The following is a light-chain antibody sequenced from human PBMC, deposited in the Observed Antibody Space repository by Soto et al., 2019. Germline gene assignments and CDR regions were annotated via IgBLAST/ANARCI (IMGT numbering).Light chain of an antibody. CDR3: QQYYSTPRT. CDR1: QSVLYSSNNKNY. V-gene: IGKV4-1*01. J-gene: IGKJ2*01. Sequence: DIVMTQSPDSLAVSLGERATINCKSSQSVLYSSNNKNYLAWYQQKPGQPPKLLIYWASTRESGVPDRFSGSGSVTDFTLTISSLQADDVAVYYGQQYYSTPRTFGQGTKLEIK. CDR2: WAS.